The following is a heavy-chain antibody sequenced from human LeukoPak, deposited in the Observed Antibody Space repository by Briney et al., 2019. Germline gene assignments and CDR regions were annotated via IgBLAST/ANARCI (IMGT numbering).Heavy chain of an antibody. CDR3: VKGDIVVVVAAGFDY. CDR2: ISSNGGST. J-gene: IGHJ4*02. Sequence: GGSLRLSCSASGFTFSSYAMHWFRQAPGKGLEYVSAISSNGGSTYYADSVKGRFTISRDNSKNTLYLQMSSLRAEDTAVYYCVKGDIVVVVAAGFDYWGQGTLVTVSS. V-gene: IGHV3-64D*06. CDR1: GFTFSSYA. D-gene: IGHD2-15*01.